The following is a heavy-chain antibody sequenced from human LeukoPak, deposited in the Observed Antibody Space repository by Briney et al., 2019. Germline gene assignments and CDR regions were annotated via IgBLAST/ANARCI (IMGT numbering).Heavy chain of an antibody. J-gene: IGHJ4*02. CDR2: INSDGSST. V-gene: IGHV3-74*01. CDR1: GFTFSSYW. D-gene: IGHD3/OR15-3a*01. Sequence: GGSLRLSCAASGFTFSSYWMHWVRQAPGKGLVWVSRINSDGSSTSYADSVKGRFTISGDNAKNTLYLQMNSLRAEDTAVYYCARDPFFGQPPDDWGRGTLVTVSS. CDR3: ARDPFFGQPPDD.